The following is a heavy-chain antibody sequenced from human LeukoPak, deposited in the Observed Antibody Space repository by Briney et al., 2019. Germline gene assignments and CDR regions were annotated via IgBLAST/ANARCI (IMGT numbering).Heavy chain of an antibody. V-gene: IGHV3-30*02. D-gene: IGHD2-15*01. CDR1: GFTFSRYG. Sequence: PGGSLRLSCAASGFTFSRYGMHWVRQAPGKGLEWVAFIRYDESNKYYADSVKGRFTISRDNAKNTLYLQMNSLRAEDTAVYYCARKYCSGGICLDVFDIWGKGKMVKVSS. J-gene: IGHJ3*02. CDR2: IRYDESNK. CDR3: ARKYCSGGICLDVFDI.